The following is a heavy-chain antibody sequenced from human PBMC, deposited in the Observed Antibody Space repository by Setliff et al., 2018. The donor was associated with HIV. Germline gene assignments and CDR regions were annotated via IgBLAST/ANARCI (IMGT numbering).Heavy chain of an antibody. CDR3: AGGTWPIGGHPYYHYMDV. CDR1: GYTLSELS. V-gene: IGHV1-69*06. Sequence: SVKVSCKVFGYTLSELSIHWVRQAPGQGLEWMGGIIPNFGTAHYAQKFQGRVTTTADKSASTAYMQLSSLRSEDTAVYYCAGGTWPIGGHPYYHYMDVWGKGTTVTVSS. D-gene: IGHD2-15*01. J-gene: IGHJ6*03. CDR2: IIPNFGTA.